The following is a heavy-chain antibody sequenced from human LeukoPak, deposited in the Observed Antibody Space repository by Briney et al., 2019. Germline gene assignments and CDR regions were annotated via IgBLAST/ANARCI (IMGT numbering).Heavy chain of an antibody. Sequence: ASVKVSCKASGYTFTSYGISWVRQAPGQGLEWMGWISAYNGNTNYAQKLQGRVTMTTDTSSSTAYMELSSLRSEDTAVYYCASRKDSSGSDYWGQGTLVTVSS. CDR3: ASRKDSSGSDY. D-gene: IGHD3-22*01. CDR2: ISAYNGNT. J-gene: IGHJ4*02. CDR1: GYTFTSYG. V-gene: IGHV1-18*01.